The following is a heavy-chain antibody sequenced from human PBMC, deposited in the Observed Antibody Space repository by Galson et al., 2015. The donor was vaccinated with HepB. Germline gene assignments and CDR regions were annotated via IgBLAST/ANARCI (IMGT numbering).Heavy chain of an antibody. J-gene: IGHJ4*02. CDR3: ARSRIGCSSTSCYIPSSSFGLMDY. CDR1: GYTFTSYY. V-gene: IGHV1-46*01. CDR2: INPSGGST. D-gene: IGHD2-2*02. Sequence: SVKVSCKASGYTFTSYYMHWVRQAPGQGLEWMGIINPSGGSTSYAQKFQGRVTMTRDTSTSTVYMELSSLRSEDTAVYYCARSRIGCSSTSCYIPSSSFGLMDYWGQGTLVTVSS.